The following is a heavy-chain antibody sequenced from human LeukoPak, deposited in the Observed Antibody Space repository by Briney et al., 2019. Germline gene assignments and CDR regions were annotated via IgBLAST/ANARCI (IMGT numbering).Heavy chain of an antibody. J-gene: IGHJ3*02. CDR2: IYSGGST. CDR3: ASRVPRGGDCSSTSCPPDAFDI. CDR1: GVTVSSNY. D-gene: IGHD2-2*01. V-gene: IGHV3-66*02. Sequence: PGGSLRLSCAASGVTVSSNYMSWVRQAPGKGLEWVSVIYSGGSTYYADSVKGRFTISRDNSKNTLYLQMNSLRAEDTAVYYCASRVPRGGDCSSTSCPPDAFDIWGQGTMVTVSS.